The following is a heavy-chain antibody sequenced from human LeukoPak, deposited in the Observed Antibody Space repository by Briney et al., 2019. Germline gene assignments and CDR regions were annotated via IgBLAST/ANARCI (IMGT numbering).Heavy chain of an antibody. D-gene: IGHD1-26*01. V-gene: IGHV4-59*02. CDR2: IHNSGGT. CDR1: GGSVRSYH. Sequence: SETLSLTCTVSGGSVRSYHWSWIRQSPGEGLEWIAYIHNSGGTRYNPSLQSRVNISVDTSKNQFSLKLRSVTAADTAVYYCVRDWEGFNFDIWGQGTMVTVSS. J-gene: IGHJ3*02. CDR3: VRDWEGFNFDI.